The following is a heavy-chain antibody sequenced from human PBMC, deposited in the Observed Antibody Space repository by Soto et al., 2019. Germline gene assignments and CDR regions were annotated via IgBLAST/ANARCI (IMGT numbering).Heavy chain of an antibody. V-gene: IGHV4-39*01. J-gene: IGHJ4*02. D-gene: IGHD2-15*01. Sequence: SETLSLTCTVSGGSISSSSYYWGWIRQPPGKGLEWIGSIYYSGSTYYNPSLKSRVTVSVDTSKNQFSLKLSSVTAADTAVYYCARPVAGVAVYWGQGTLVTVSS. CDR3: ARPVAGVAVY. CDR1: GGSISSSSYY. CDR2: IYYSGST.